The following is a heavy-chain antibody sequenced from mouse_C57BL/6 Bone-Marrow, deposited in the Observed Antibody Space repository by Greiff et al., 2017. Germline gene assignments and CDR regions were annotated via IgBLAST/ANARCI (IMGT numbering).Heavy chain of an antibody. CDR3: ARGPLFTTGYYAMDY. CDR1: GYTFTSYW. Sequence: QVQLQQPGAELVRPGSSVKLSCKASGYTFTSYWMHWVKQRPIQGLEWIGNIDPSDSETHYNQKFKDKATLTVDKSSSTAYMQLSSLTSEDSAVXYCARGPLFTTGYYAMDYWGQGTSVTVSS. CDR2: IDPSDSET. V-gene: IGHV1-52*01. J-gene: IGHJ4*01. D-gene: IGHD6-1*01.